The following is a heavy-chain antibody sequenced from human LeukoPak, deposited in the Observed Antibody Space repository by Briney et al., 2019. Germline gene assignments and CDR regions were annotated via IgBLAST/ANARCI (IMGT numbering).Heavy chain of an antibody. CDR2: IRHDGSIK. CDR1: GFTFSSYA. CDR3: ARGDCSGDRYHPLYY. Sequence: KSGGSLRLSCAASGFTFSSYAMHWVRQAPGRGLDWVAFIRHDGSIKYYSDSVNGRFTISRDNSKNTLYLQMNSLRTEDTAVYYCARGDCSGDRYHPLYYWGQGSLVTVSS. V-gene: IGHV3-30*02. J-gene: IGHJ4*02. D-gene: IGHD2-21*02.